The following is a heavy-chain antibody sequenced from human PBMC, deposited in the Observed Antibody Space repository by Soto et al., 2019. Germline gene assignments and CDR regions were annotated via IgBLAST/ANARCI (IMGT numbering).Heavy chain of an antibody. D-gene: IGHD1-26*01. CDR2: ISSSSSYI. CDR1: GFTFSSYS. CDR3: ARGIVGAPGPAFDI. Sequence: PAASLRLSCASSGFTFSSYSMNWVRQAPGKGLEWVSSISSSSSYIYYADSVKGRFTISRDNATNPLYLQLNSLRAEDTAVYYCARGIVGAPGPAFDIWGQGTMVTVSS. J-gene: IGHJ3*02. V-gene: IGHV3-21*01.